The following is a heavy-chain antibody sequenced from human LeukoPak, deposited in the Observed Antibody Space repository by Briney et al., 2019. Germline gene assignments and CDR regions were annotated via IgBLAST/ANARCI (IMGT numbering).Heavy chain of an antibody. Sequence: SETLSLTCTVSGGSISSSSYYWGWIRQPPGKGLEWIGSIYYSGSTYYNPSLKSRVTISVDTSKNQFSLKLSSVTAADTAVYYCARAEGGVEYYYGSGTKYSYDYWGQGTLVTVSS. D-gene: IGHD3-10*01. CDR1: GGSISSSSYY. V-gene: IGHV4-39*07. J-gene: IGHJ4*02. CDR2: IYYSGST. CDR3: ARAEGGVEYYYGSGTKYSYDY.